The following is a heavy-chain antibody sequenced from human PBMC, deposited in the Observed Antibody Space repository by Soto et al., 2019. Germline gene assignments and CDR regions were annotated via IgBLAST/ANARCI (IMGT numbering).Heavy chain of an antibody. CDR3: ARGGVDTAMVGGYYYYYGMDV. D-gene: IGHD5-18*01. CDR1: GGSISSGGYS. Sequence: QLQLQESGSGLVKPSQTLSLTCAVSGGSISSGGYSWSWIRQPPGKALEWIGYIYHSGSTYYNPPLKSRVTITVDRSKNQFSLKLSSVTAADTAVYYCARGGVDTAMVGGYYYYYGMDVWGQGTTVTVSS. CDR2: IYHSGST. J-gene: IGHJ6*02. V-gene: IGHV4-30-2*01.